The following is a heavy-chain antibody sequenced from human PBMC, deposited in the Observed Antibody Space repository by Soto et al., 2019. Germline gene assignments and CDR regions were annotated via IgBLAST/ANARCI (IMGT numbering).Heavy chain of an antibody. V-gene: IGHV4-59*01. CDR3: VRAPPYDRAGYYYRNPFDL. D-gene: IGHD3-22*01. J-gene: IGHJ3*01. CDR2: IYYSGST. Sequence: QVQLQESGPGLVKPSETLSLTCTVSGGSITDYYWSWIRQPPGKGLEYIAYIYYSGSTNYNPSLKRRLTISVDTSKNQFSLKVASVTAADTAVYYCVRAPPYDRAGYYYRNPFDLWGQGTMVTVSS. CDR1: GGSITDYY.